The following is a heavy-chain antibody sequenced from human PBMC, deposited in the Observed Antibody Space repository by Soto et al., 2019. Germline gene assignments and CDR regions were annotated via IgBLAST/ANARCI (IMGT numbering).Heavy chain of an antibody. CDR3: ATYDFWSGLFDY. V-gene: IGHV4-4*02. CDR1: RASITDAKW. Sequence: QVQLLESCPGVVKPSGTLSLTGAVSRASITDAKWWSWVRQAPGTGQEWIGEIYHTGSTSYNPSLPSRVTISVDKSNKQFLLKLMPVTDADTAVYYCATYDFWSGLFDYWGQGILVTVSP. J-gene: IGHJ4*02. D-gene: IGHD3-3*01. CDR2: IYHTGST.